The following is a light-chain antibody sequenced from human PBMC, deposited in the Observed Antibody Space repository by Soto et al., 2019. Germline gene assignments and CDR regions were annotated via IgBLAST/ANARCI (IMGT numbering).Light chain of an antibody. CDR3: QQYNNWLST. V-gene: IGKV3-15*01. J-gene: IGKJ4*01. CDR1: QSVSSN. Sequence: EIVMTQSPATLSVSPGERATLSCRASQSVSSNLSWYQQKPAQPPRRLIYGASTRASGIPARFSRSGSGTEFTPTNSSLQSEDLAVYYCQQYNNWLSTFGGGTKVEIK. CDR2: GAS.